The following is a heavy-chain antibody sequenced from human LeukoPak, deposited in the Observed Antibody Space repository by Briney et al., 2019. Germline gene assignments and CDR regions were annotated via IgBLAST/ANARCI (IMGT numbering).Heavy chain of an antibody. CDR2: IYYSGST. D-gene: IGHD4-11*01. V-gene: IGHV4-59*01. CDR3: AREGVTVTRLGYFDD. CDR1: GGSISSYY. J-gene: IGHJ4*02. Sequence: SETLSLTCTVSGGSISSYYWSWIRQPPGKGLEWIGYIYYSGSTNYNPSLKSRVTISVDTSKNQFSLKLSSVTAADTAVYYCAREGVTVTRLGYFDDWGQGTLVTVSS.